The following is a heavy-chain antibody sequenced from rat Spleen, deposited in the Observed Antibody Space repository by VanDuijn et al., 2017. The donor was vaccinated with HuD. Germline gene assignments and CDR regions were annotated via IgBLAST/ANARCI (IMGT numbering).Heavy chain of an antibody. CDR2: ISPSGGGT. Sequence: EVQLVESGGGLVQPGRSLKLSCAASGFTFSDYYMAWVRQAPKKGLEWVASISPSGGGTYYRDPVKGRFTISRDNTKSTLSLQMDSLRSEDTATYYCTRGYVMDAWGQGASVTVSS. CDR3: TRGYVMDA. CDR1: GFTFSDYY. J-gene: IGHJ4*01. V-gene: IGHV5-27*01.